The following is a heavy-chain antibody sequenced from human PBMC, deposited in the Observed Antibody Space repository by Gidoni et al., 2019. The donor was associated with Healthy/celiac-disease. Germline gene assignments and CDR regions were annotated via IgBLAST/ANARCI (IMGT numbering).Heavy chain of an antibody. J-gene: IGHJ5*02. Sequence: QVQLVESGGGVVQPGRSLRLSCAASGFTFRSYAMHWVRQAPGKGLEWVAVISYDGSNKYYADSVKGRFTISRDNSKNTLYLQMNSLRAEDTAVYYCARGVGAISPDWFDPWGQGTLVTVSS. CDR3: ARGVGAISPDWFDP. CDR2: ISYDGSNK. CDR1: GFTFRSYA. D-gene: IGHD1-26*01. V-gene: IGHV3-30-3*01.